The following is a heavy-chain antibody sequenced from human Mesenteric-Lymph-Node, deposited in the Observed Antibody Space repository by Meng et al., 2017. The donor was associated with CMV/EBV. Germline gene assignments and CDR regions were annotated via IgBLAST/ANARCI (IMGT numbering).Heavy chain of an antibody. CDR2: MYYSGSI. V-gene: IGHV4-39*07. J-gene: IGHJ4*02. D-gene: IGHD1-1*01. CDR1: GGSISSSSYY. CDR3: GSQLVGDFYFDY. Sequence: SETLCLTCSVSGGSISSSSYYWGWIRQPPGKGLEWIGSMYYSGSIYYNPSLKSRGTISVDTSKNQFSLKLSSVTAADAPVYYCGSQLVGDFYFDYWGQGTLVTVSS.